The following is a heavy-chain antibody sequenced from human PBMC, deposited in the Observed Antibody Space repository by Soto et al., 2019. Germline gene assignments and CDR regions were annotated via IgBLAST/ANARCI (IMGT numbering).Heavy chain of an antibody. CDR2: IYYNGNT. V-gene: IGHV4-59*11. CDR3: ARVRTGYFDY. Sequence: KSSETLSLTCTLSGGAINDHYWSFIRQPPGEGLEWIGYIYYNGNTNYNPSLESRVTISVDRSRNQFSLRLTSLTAADTAVYYCARVRTGYFDYWGRGALVTVSS. D-gene: IGHD3-9*01. J-gene: IGHJ4*02. CDR1: GGAINDHY.